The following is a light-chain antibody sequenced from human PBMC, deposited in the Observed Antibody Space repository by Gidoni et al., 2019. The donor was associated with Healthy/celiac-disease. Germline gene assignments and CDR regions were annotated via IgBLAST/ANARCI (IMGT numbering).Light chain of an antibody. J-gene: IGKJ5*01. CDR1: QSVSSSY. CDR3: QQYGRSPPIT. V-gene: IGKV3-20*01. CDR2: GAS. Sequence: ELVLTQSPGTLSLSPGERATISCSASQSVSSSYLAWYQQKPGQAPRLLSYGASSRATGIPDRFSGSGSGTDFTLTISRLEPEDFAVYYCQQYGRSPPITFGQGTRLEIK.